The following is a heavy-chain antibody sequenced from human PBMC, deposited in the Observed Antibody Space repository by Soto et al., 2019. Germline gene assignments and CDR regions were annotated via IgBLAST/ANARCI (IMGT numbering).Heavy chain of an antibody. Sequence: PSETLSLTCTVSGGSISSSSYYWGWIRQPPGKGLEWIGSIYYSGSTNYNPSLKSRVTISVDTSKNQFSLKLSSVTAADTAVYFCARSRYSSGWSYFDYWGQGTLVTVSS. V-gene: IGHV4-39*07. D-gene: IGHD6-19*01. CDR1: GGSISSSSYY. CDR2: IYYSGST. CDR3: ARSRYSSGWSYFDY. J-gene: IGHJ4*02.